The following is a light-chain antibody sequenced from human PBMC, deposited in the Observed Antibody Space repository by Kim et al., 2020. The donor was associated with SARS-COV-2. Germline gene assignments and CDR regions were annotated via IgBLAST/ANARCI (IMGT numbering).Light chain of an antibody. CDR2: AAS. J-gene: IGKJ4*01. V-gene: IGKV1-39*01. CDR1: QSLSTS. CDR3: QQSDTTPLT. Sequence: DIQMTQSPSSLSASVGDRVTITCRASQSLSTSLNWYKQTPGKAPKLLIYAASTLQSGVPSRFSGSGSGTDFTLTISSLQPEDFATYFCQQSDTTPLTFGGGTKVEI.